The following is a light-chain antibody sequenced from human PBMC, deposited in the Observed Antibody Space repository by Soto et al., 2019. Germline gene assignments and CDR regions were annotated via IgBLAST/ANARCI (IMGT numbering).Light chain of an antibody. CDR1: QSVSSN. CDR3: QQYDNWRGT. CDR2: GAS. Sequence: EIVMMQSPATLSVSPGERATLSCRASQSVSSNLAWYQQKPGQAPRLLIYGASTRATGIPARFSGSGSGTEFTLTISGLLSEDFAFYYCQQYDNWRGTFGQGTKVEIK. V-gene: IGKV3-15*01. J-gene: IGKJ1*01.